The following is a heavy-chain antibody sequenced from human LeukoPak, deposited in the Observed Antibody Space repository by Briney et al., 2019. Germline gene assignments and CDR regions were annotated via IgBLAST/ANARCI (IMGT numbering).Heavy chain of an antibody. D-gene: IGHD6-13*01. CDR2: ISGSGGST. CDR3: AKDLWYSGSRPPFFDY. Sequence: PGGSLRLSCAASGFTFSSYAMSWVRQAPGKGLEWVSAISGSGGSTYYADSVKGRFTISRDNSKNTLYLQMNSLRAEDTAVYYCAKDLWYSGSRPPFFDYWGQGTLVTVSS. J-gene: IGHJ4*02. CDR1: GFTFSSYA. V-gene: IGHV3-23*01.